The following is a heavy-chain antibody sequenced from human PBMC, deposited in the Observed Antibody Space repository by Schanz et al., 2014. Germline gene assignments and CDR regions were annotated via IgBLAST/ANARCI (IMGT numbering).Heavy chain of an antibody. D-gene: IGHD4-17*01. CDR1: GFTFSTYA. Sequence: EVQLLESGGALVQPGGSLRLSCSASGFTFSTYAMSWVRQAPGKGLEWVSAINGNGGITYYADPVKGRFTISRDNSKNTLYLQMNSLRAEDTAVYYCVRDTDYHFDYWGQGTLVTVSS. J-gene: IGHJ4*02. CDR2: INGNGGIT. V-gene: IGHV3-23*01. CDR3: VRDTDYHFDY.